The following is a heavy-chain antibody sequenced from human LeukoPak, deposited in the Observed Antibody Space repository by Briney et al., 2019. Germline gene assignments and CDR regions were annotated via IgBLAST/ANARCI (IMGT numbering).Heavy chain of an antibody. CDR3: ARRYRDGYNHYYFDY. Sequence: GESLKISCKGSGYSFTNHWIGWVRQRPGKGLEWVGIIYPGDSDPRYSPSFQGQVTISADKSISTAYLQWSGLKASDTAMYYCARRYRDGYNHYYFDYWGQGTLVIVSS. CDR2: IYPGDSDP. D-gene: IGHD5-24*01. CDR1: GYSFTNHW. J-gene: IGHJ4*02. V-gene: IGHV5-51*01.